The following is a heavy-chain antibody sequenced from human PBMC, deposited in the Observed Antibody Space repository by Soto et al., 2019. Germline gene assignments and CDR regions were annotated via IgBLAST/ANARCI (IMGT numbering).Heavy chain of an antibody. CDR2: ISYDGSNK. J-gene: IGHJ4*02. CDR3: ARDYEVNRITIFGVVILPQYYFDY. V-gene: IGHV3-30-3*01. CDR1: GFTFSSYA. Sequence: GGSLRLSCAASGFTFSSYAMHWVRQAPGKGLEWVAVISYDGSNKYYADSVKGRFTISRDNSKNTLYLQMSSLRAEDTAVYYCARDYEVNRITIFGVVILPQYYFDYWGQGTLVTVSS. D-gene: IGHD3-3*01.